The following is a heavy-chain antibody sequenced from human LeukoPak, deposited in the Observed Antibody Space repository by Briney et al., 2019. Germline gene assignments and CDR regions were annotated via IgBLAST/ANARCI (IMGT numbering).Heavy chain of an antibody. J-gene: IGHJ6*03. V-gene: IGHV4-59*01. Sequence: PSETPSLTCTVSGGSISSYYWSWIRQPPGKGLEWIGYIYYSGSTNYNPSLKSRVTISVDTSKNQFSLKLSSVTAADTAVYYCARLGDPWSGYYTGYYYYYYMDVWGKGTTVTVSS. CDR2: IYYSGST. CDR3: ARLGDPWSGYYTGYYYYYYMDV. D-gene: IGHD3-3*01. CDR1: GGSISSYY.